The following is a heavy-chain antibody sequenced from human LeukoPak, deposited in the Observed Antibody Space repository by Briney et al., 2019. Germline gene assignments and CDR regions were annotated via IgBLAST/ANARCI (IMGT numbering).Heavy chain of an antibody. Sequence: PSETLSLTCTVSGGSLSSGDYYWRWLRQPPGKGLEWIGYIYYNGSTYYNPSLKSRVTISVDTSKNQFSLKLSSVTAADTAVYYCARAALGRYFDWLRPLDYWGQGTLVTVSS. D-gene: IGHD3-9*01. CDR3: ARAALGRYFDWLRPLDY. CDR1: GGSLSSGDYY. J-gene: IGHJ4*02. V-gene: IGHV4-30-4*01. CDR2: IYYNGST.